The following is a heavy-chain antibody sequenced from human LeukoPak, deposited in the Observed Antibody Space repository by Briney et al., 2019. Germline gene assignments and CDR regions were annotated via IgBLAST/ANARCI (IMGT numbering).Heavy chain of an antibody. CDR3: ARAAHCSSTSCYDPTSYYYGMDV. CDR1: GGSISSYY. D-gene: IGHD2-2*01. V-gene: IGHV4-59*01. Sequence: SETLSLTCTVSGGSISSYYWSWIRQPPGKGLEWIGYIYYSGSTNYNPSLKSRVTISVDTSKNQFSLKLSSVTAADTAVYYCARAAHCSSTSCYDPTSYYYGMDVWGQGTTVTVSS. CDR2: IYYSGST. J-gene: IGHJ6*02.